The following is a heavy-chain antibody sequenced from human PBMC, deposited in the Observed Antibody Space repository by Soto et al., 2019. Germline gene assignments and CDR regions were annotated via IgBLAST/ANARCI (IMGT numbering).Heavy chain of an antibody. CDR2: INHSGST. J-gene: IGHJ4*02. CDR3: ATGYGRNFDY. V-gene: IGHV4-34*01. Sequence: SETLSLTCAVYGGSFSGYYWNWIRQPPGKGLEWIGEINHSGSTNYNPSLKSRVTISVDTSKNQFSLKLSSVTAADTAVYYCATGYGRNFDYRGQGTLVTVSS. CDR1: GGSFSGYY. D-gene: IGHD3-10*01.